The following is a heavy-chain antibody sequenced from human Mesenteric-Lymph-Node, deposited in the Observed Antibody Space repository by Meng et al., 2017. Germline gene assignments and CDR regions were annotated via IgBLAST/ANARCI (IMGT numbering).Heavy chain of an antibody. J-gene: IGHJ4*02. Sequence: GGSLRLSCTASGFIFSNYWMTWVRQAPGKGLEWVSSISSSSSYIYYADSVKGRFTISRDNAKNSLYLQMNSLRAEDTAVYYCARGPDDYYDSSGFDYWGQGTLVTVSS. V-gene: IGHV3-21*01. CDR1: GFIFSNYW. CDR2: ISSSSSYI. D-gene: IGHD3-22*01. CDR3: ARGPDDYYDSSGFDY.